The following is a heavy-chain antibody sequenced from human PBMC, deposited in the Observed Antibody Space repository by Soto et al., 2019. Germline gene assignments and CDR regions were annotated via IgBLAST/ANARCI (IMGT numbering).Heavy chain of an antibody. CDR2: ISSSGIP. CDR3: ARLFIVGAPGSYYTGLDV. J-gene: IGHJ6*02. Sequence: SETLSLTCNVSGGSLDTYYWSWMRQAPGRGLEWIAYISSSGIPTYTPSLKSRLTISVDPSKNQFSLKLNSMTAADTATYYCARLFIVGAPGSYYTGLDVWGQGTTVTSP. D-gene: IGHD1-26*01. V-gene: IGHV4-59*01. CDR1: GGSLDTYY.